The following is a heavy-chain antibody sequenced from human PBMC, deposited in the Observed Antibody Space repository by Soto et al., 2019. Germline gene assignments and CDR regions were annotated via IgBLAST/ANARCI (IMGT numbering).Heavy chain of an antibody. J-gene: IGHJ3*01. V-gene: IGHV1-69*13. CDR3: ARGHEYGGNSDAIDV. Sequence: QVHLVQSGAEVKKPGSSVKVSCKYSGGTFRTESINWVRQAPGQGLEWMGGILPFFGTADYAPRLQGRVTITADGATTTGYMELSSLTSQDTAVYFCARGHEYGGNSDAIDVWGQGTMVTVSS. CDR2: ILPFFGTA. D-gene: IGHD4-17*01. CDR1: GGTFRTES.